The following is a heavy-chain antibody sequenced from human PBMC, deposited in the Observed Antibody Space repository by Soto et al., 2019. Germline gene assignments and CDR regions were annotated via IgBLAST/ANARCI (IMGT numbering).Heavy chain of an antibody. CDR3: AKDCRRLAVTGSAFDS. CDR1: GFTFNDYA. D-gene: IGHD6-19*01. J-gene: IGHJ4*02. V-gene: IGHV3-23*01. CDR2: ISGSGGHS. Sequence: GGSLRLSCAASGFTFNDYAMAWVRQAPGQGLEWVSSISGSGGHSSYVDSVRGRFTISRDNVNNILSLDMSDLRAEDTALYYCAKDCRRLAVTGSAFDSWGQGALVTVSS.